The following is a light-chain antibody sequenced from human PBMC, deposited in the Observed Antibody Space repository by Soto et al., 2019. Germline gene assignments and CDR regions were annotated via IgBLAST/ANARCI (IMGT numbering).Light chain of an antibody. CDR2: GAS. Sequence: EIVLTQSPGTLSLSPGERATLSCRASQSVSSSYLAWYQQKPGQAPRLLIYGASSRATGIPDRFSGSGSGTDFTLNIRRLEPEDFATYYCQQYRSSPPVTFGQGTRLEIK. CDR3: QQYRSSPPVT. J-gene: IGKJ5*01. CDR1: QSVSSSY. V-gene: IGKV3-20*01.